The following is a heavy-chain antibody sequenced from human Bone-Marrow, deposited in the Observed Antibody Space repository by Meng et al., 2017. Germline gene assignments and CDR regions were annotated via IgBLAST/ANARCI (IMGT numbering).Heavy chain of an antibody. Sequence: GGSLRLSCAASGFTFSSHGMHWVRQAPGKGLEWVALISYDGSSESHADSVKGRFTISRDNSKNTLYLQMNSLRAEDTAVYYCARDRSFTWTFDYWAQGTLVTVSS. D-gene: IGHD1-1*01. CDR1: GFTFSSHG. J-gene: IGHJ4*02. V-gene: IGHV3-30*03. CDR3: ARDRSFTWTFDY. CDR2: ISYDGSSE.